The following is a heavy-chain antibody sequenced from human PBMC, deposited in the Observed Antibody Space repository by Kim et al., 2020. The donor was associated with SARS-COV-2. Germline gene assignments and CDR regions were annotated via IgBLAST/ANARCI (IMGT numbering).Heavy chain of an antibody. D-gene: IGHD3-22*01. J-gene: IGHJ4*02. CDR3: ARDLGDSSQFPLGY. Sequence: EKKFQGRVTITADESTSTAYMELSSLRSEDTAVYYCARDLGDSSQFPLGYWGQGTLVTVSS. V-gene: IGHV1-69*01.